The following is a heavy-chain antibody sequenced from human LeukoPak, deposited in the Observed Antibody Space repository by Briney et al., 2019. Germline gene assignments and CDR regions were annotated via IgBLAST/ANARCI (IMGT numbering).Heavy chain of an antibody. CDR3: ARDDGASGLRLGELSFSFDY. CDR2: IIPILGIA. V-gene: IGHV1-69*04. Sequence: SVKVSCKASGGTFSSYAISWVRQAPGQGLEWMGRIIPILGIANYAQKFQGRVTITADKSTSTAYMELSSLRSEDTAVYYCARDDGASGLRLGELSFSFDYWGQGTLVTVSS. J-gene: IGHJ4*02. CDR1: GGTFSSYA. D-gene: IGHD3-16*02.